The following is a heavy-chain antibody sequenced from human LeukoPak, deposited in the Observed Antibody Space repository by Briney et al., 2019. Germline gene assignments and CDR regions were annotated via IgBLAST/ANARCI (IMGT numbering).Heavy chain of an antibody. CDR3: AKDRFTGVVITTWFDY. Sequence: GGSLRLSCAASGFTFSSYAMSWVRQAPGKGLEWVSAISGSGGSTYYADSVKGRFTISRDNSKNPLYLQMNSLSAEDTAVYYCAKDRFTGVVITTWFDYWGQGTLVTVSS. CDR2: ISGSGGST. CDR1: GFTFSSYA. D-gene: IGHD3-22*01. V-gene: IGHV3-23*01. J-gene: IGHJ4*02.